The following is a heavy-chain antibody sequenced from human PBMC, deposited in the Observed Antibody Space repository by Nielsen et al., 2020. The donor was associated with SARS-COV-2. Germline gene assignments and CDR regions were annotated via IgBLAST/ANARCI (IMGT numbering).Heavy chain of an antibody. V-gene: IGHV3-9*01. D-gene: IGHD3-16*01. CDR1: GFTFSSYG. J-gene: IGHJ4*02. CDR3: AKLVGAVHY. CDR2: ISWNSGSI. Sequence: SLKISCAASGFTFSSYGMHWVRQAPGKGLEWVSGISWNSGSIGYADSVKGRFTISRDNSKNTLYLQMNSLRAEDTALYYCAKLVGAVHYWGQGTLVTVSS.